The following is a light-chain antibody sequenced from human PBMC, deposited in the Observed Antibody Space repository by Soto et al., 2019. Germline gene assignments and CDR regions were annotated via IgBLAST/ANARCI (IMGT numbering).Light chain of an antibody. J-gene: IGKJ5*01. CDR1: QSVSSN. Sequence: EIVMTQSPATLSVSPGERATLSCRASQSVSSNLAWYQQKPGQAPRLLIYGASTRAAGIPDRFSGSGSGTDFTLTINRLEPEDFAVYYCQQYHNTPITFGQGTRLEIK. V-gene: IGKV3D-15*01. CDR3: QQYHNTPIT. CDR2: GAS.